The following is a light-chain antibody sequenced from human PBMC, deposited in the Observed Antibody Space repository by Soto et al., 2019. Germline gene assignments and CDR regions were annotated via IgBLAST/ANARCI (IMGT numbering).Light chain of an antibody. Sequence: QSVLTQPAAVSGSPGQSITISCAGTNSDIGDYDYVSWYQHHPGKAPRLLIYEVSSRPSGVANRFSASKSGNTASLTISGLQAEDEADYCCTSYTNINYVIFGGGTKLTVL. CDR1: NSDIGDYDY. J-gene: IGLJ2*01. V-gene: IGLV2-14*01. CDR3: TSYTNINYVI. CDR2: EVS.